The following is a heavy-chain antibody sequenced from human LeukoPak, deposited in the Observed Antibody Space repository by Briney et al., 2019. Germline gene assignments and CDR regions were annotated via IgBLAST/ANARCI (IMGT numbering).Heavy chain of an antibody. D-gene: IGHD3-10*01. CDR2: INQDGSGK. V-gene: IGHV3-7*04. CDR1: GFTFSSYW. J-gene: IGHJ4*02. Sequence: GGSLGLSCAASGFTFSSYWMSWVRQAPGKGLEWVANINQDGSGKYYVDSVKGRFTISRDNAKNSLYLQMNSLRAEDTAVYYCARYYGSGNFDYWGQGTLVTVSS. CDR3: ARYYGSGNFDY.